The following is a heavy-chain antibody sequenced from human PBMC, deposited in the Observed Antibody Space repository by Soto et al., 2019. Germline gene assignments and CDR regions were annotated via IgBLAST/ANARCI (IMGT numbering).Heavy chain of an antibody. CDR1: GFTFSHYP. J-gene: IGHJ4*02. CDR2: ISAGGDRT. Sequence: EVQVSESGGGLVQPGGSLRLSCATSGFTFSHYPMNWVRQAPGKGLEWVSGISAGGDRTYYADSVKGRFTIFRDNSKNSVSLQMNSLRVEDTAVYYCARRVWGQGTRVSGSS. V-gene: IGHV3-23*01. CDR3: ARRV.